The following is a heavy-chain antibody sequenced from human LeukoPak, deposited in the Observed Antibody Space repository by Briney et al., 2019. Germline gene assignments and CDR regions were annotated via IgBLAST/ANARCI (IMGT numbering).Heavy chain of an antibody. V-gene: IGHV4-30-2*01. CDR2: IYHSGST. D-gene: IGHD6-6*01. J-gene: IGHJ3*02. Sequence: SETLSLTCTVSGGSISSGGYYWSWIRQPPGKGLEWIGYIYHSGSTYYNPSLKSRVTISVDRSKNQFSLKLSSVTAADTAVYYCARDAAKPGVGAPGAFDIWGQGTMVTVSS. CDR1: GGSISSGGYY. CDR3: ARDAAKPGVGAPGAFDI.